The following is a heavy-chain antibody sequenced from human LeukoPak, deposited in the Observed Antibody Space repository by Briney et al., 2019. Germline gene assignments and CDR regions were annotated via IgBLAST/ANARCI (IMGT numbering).Heavy chain of an antibody. J-gene: IGHJ5*02. V-gene: IGHV3-23*01. D-gene: IGHD6-19*01. CDR3: ARDPSSGWYLKGWFDP. CDR2: ISGSGGST. CDR1: GFTFGSYA. Sequence: GGSLRLSCAASGFTFGSYAMSWVRQAPGKGLEWVSAISGSGGSTYYADSVKGRFTISRDNSKNTLYLQMNSLRAEDTAVYYCARDPSSGWYLKGWFDPWGQGTLVTVSS.